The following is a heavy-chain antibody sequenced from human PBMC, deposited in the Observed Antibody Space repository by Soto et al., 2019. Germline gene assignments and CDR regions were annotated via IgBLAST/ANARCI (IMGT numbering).Heavy chain of an antibody. CDR2: ISAYNGNT. Sequence: ASVKVSCKASGYTFTSYGISWVRQAPGQGFEWMGWISAYNGNTNYAQKLQGRVTMTTDTSTSTAYMELRSLRSDDTAVYYCARVRGGYCSGGSCFGQYYYYYMDVWGKGPTVTVSS. V-gene: IGHV1-18*01. CDR3: ARVRGGYCSGGSCFGQYYYYYMDV. D-gene: IGHD2-15*01. J-gene: IGHJ6*03. CDR1: GYTFTSYG.